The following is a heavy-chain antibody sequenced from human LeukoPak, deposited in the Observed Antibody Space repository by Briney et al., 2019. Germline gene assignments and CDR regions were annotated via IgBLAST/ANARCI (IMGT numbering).Heavy chain of an antibody. Sequence: PSETLSPTCTVSGGSISSGSYYWSWIRQPAGKGLEWIGRINTSGSTNYNPSFEIRVTISVDTSKNQFSLRLSSVTAADTAVYYCARGDCSSTICYSPMDVWGKGTTVTVSS. CDR2: INTSGST. V-gene: IGHV4-61*02. CDR1: GGSISSGSYY. D-gene: IGHD2-2*01. J-gene: IGHJ6*03. CDR3: ARGDCSSTICYSPMDV.